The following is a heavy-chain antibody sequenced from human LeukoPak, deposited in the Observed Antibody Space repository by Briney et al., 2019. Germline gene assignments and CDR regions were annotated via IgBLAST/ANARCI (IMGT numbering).Heavy chain of an antibody. CDR3: ARIFHCSGGSCYSADV. D-gene: IGHD2-15*01. J-gene: IGHJ6*02. CDR2: IYYSGST. CDR1: GGSISFYY. V-gene: IGHV4-59*01. Sequence: SETLSLTCTVSGGSISFYYWSWIRQPPGKGLEWIGYIYYSGSTNYNPSLKSRVTISVDTSKNPFSLKLSSVTAADTAVYYCARIFHCSGGSCYSADVWGQGTTVTVSS.